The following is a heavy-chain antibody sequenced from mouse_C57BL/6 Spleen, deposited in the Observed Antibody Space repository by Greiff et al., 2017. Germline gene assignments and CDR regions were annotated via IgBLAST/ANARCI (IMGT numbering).Heavy chain of an antibody. CDR1: GYAFSSYW. J-gene: IGHJ1*03. CDR2: IYPGDGDT. D-gene: IGHD2-4*01. Sequence: QVQLQQSGAELVKPGASVKISCKASGYAFSSYWMNWVKQRPGKGLEWIGQIYPGDGDTNYNGKFKGKATLTADKSSSTAYMQLSSLTSEDSAVYCCARIDYDYDWYFDVWGTGTTVTVSS. CDR3: ARIDYDYDWYFDV. V-gene: IGHV1-80*01.